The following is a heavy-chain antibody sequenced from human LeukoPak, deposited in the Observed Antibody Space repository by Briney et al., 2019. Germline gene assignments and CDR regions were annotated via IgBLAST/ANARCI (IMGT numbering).Heavy chain of an antibody. CDR3: ARRIWNADYVGGWFDP. D-gene: IGHD4-17*01. CDR1: GGTFISLS. CDR2: ISPIGNVA. Sequence: ASVKVSCKASGGTFISLSFSWVRQAPGQGLEWMGRISPIGNVAEYAQKFQGRLTFSADKSTSTVHMELSSLRSVDTAVYFCARRIWNADYVGGWFDPWGQGTLVTVSS. J-gene: IGHJ5*02. V-gene: IGHV1-69*02.